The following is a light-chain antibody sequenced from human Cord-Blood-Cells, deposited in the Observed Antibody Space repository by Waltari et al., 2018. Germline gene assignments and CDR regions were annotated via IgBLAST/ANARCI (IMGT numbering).Light chain of an antibody. J-gene: IGLJ1*01. CDR1: SSDVGGYNY. Sequence: QSALTQPASVSGSPGQSITISCTGTSSDVGGYNYVSWYQQHPGKAPKLMIYDVSNRPSGVSNRFSGSKCGNTASLTISGLQAEDEADYYCSSYTSSSTEVFGTGTKVTVL. CDR2: DVS. CDR3: SSYTSSSTEV. V-gene: IGLV2-14*01.